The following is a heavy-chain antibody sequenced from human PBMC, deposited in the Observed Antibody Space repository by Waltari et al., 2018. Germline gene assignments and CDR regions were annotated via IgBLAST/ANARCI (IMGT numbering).Heavy chain of an antibody. Sequence: EVQLVESGGGLVQPGGSLRLSCSASGFPFSSFGMHWVRQAPGKGLVWVSRINSDGSSTSYADSVKGRFTISRDNAKNTLYLQMNSLRAEDTAVYYCASARYSGTYYNDYWGQGMLVTVSP. D-gene: IGHD1-26*01. V-gene: IGHV3-74*01. CDR3: ASARYSGTYYNDY. CDR1: GFPFSSFG. CDR2: INSDGSST. J-gene: IGHJ4*02.